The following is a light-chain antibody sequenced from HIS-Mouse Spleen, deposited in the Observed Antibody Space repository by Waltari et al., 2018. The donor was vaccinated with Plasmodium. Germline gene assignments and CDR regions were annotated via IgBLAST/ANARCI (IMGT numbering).Light chain of an antibody. J-gene: IGKJ3*01. V-gene: IGKV3-15*01. CDR1: QSVSSN. CDR2: GAS. Sequence: EIVMTQSPATLSVSPGERATLSCRASQSVSSNLACYQQKPGPAPRLLIYGASTRATGIPARLSGSGSETEFTLTISSLQSEDFAVYYCQQYNNWSFTFGPGTKVDIK. CDR3: QQYNNWSFT.